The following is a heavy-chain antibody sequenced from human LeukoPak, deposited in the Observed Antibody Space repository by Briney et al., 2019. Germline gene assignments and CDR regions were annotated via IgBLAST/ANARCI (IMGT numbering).Heavy chain of an antibody. CDR3: TTDQEWLRFVC. CDR1: GFTFSNAW. CDR2: IKSKTDGGTT. J-gene: IGHJ4*02. V-gene: IGHV3-15*01. D-gene: IGHD5-12*01. Sequence: PGGSLRLSCAASGFTFSNAWMSWVRQAPGKGLEWVGRIKSKTDGGTTDYAAPVKGRFTISRDDLKNTLYLQMNSLKTEDTAVYYCTTDQEWLRFVCWGQGTLVTVSS.